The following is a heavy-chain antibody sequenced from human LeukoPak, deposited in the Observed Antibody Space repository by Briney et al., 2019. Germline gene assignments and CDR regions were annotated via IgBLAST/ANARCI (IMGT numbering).Heavy chain of an antibody. J-gene: IGHJ4*02. V-gene: IGHV3-74*01. Sequence: GGSLRLSCAASGFTFRSYWMHWVRQAPGKGLVWVSHIHSDGSSTSYADSVQGRLTICRDNAKNTLYLQMNSLRAEDTAVYYCARHNYGYDYWGQGTLVTVSS. CDR1: GFTFRSYW. D-gene: IGHD3-10*01. CDR3: ARHNYGYDY. CDR2: IHSDGSST.